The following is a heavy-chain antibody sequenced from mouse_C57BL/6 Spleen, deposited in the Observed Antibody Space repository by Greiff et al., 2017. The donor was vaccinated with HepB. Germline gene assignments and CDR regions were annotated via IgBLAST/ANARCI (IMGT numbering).Heavy chain of an antibody. Sequence: EVKLVESGGDLVKPGGSLKLSCAASGFTFSSYGMSWVRQTPDKRLEWVATISSGGSYTYYPDSVKGRFTISRDNAKNTLYLQMSSLKSEDTAMYYCARHLGPWYFDVWGTGTTVTVSS. CDR2: ISSGGSYT. V-gene: IGHV5-6*01. J-gene: IGHJ1*03. D-gene: IGHD4-1*01. CDR1: GFTFSSYG. CDR3: ARHLGPWYFDV.